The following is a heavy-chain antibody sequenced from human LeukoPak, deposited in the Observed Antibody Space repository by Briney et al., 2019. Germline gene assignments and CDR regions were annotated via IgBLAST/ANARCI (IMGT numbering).Heavy chain of an antibody. CDR3: AEQSPRATRDY. J-gene: IGHJ4*02. CDR1: GFTASMNS. V-gene: IGHV3-66*04. Sequence: GRSLSPSCAPSGFTASMNSTSWVRHAPGGGLGWGSVIYTGVATYYADSVKGGFTISRDNPQKTLYFHMNGLSAEDTGVYTCAEQSPRATRDYWGQGTLVTVSS. CDR2: IYTGVAT. D-gene: IGHD1-26*01.